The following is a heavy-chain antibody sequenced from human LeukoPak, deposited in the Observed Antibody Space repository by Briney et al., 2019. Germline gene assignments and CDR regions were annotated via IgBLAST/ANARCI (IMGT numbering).Heavy chain of an antibody. J-gene: IGHJ4*02. D-gene: IGHD3-10*01. Sequence: PGGSLRLSCAASGFTFSSYAMSWVRQAPGKGLEWVSAISGSGGSTYYADSVKGRFTISRDNSKSTLYLQMNSLRAEDTAVYYCAKGLNYYGSGSCDYWGQGTLVTVSS. CDR3: AKGLNYYGSGSCDY. V-gene: IGHV3-23*01. CDR2: ISGSGGST. CDR1: GFTFSSYA.